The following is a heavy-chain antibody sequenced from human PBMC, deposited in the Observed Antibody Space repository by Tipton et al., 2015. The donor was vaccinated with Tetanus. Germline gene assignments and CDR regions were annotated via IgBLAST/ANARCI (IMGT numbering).Heavy chain of an antibody. CDR1: GGSISSSSYY. Sequence: LRLSCTVSGGSISSSSYYWGWIRQPPGKGLEWIGSIYYSGSTYYNPPLKSRVTISVDTSKNQFSLKLSSVTAADTAVYYCARQSYYYDSSGYYFDYWGQGTLVTVSS. D-gene: IGHD3-22*01. J-gene: IGHJ4*02. V-gene: IGHV4-39*01. CDR2: IYYSGST. CDR3: ARQSYYYDSSGYYFDY.